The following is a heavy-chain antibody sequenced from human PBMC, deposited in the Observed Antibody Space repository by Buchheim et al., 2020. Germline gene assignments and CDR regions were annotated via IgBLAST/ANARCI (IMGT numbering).Heavy chain of an antibody. CDR1: GFTFSSYW. D-gene: IGHD2-2*01. Sequence: EVQLVESGGGLVQPGGSLRLSCAASGFTFSSYWMSWVRQAPGKGLEWVANIKQDGSEKYYVDSVKGRFTISRDNAKNSLYLQMNSLRAEDTAVYYCARDAVVPAAPRPYYYYYMDVWGKGTT. CDR3: ARDAVVPAAPRPYYYYYMDV. V-gene: IGHV3-7*04. CDR2: IKQDGSEK. J-gene: IGHJ6*03.